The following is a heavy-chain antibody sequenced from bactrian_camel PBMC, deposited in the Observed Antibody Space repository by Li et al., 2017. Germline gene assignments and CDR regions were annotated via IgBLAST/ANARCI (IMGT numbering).Heavy chain of an antibody. Sequence: HVQLVESGGGSVQAGGSLTLSCAVSGYTSSDFCMDWFRQAPGKEREGVAAIDSDGDTQYADSVKGRFTISRDNAKNTVSLQMDSLQTEDTAVYYCATADGTSWLPFDDWGQGTQVTVS. CDR2: IDSDGDT. CDR1: GYTSSDFC. CDR3: ATADGTSWLPFDD. J-gene: IGHJ4*01. D-gene: IGHD6*01. V-gene: IGHV3S6*01.